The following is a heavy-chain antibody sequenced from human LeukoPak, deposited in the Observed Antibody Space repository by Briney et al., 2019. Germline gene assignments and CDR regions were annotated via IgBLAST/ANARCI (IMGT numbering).Heavy chain of an antibody. CDR3: ASLLVGSTSIDY. Sequence: SETLSLTCTVSGGSVNSGSYSWSWIRLPAGKGLEWIGRIYASGTTNYNPSLKSRVTISVDTSNNQFSLKLSSVTAADTAVYYCASLLVGSTSIDYWGQGTLVTVSS. J-gene: IGHJ4*02. D-gene: IGHD1-26*01. CDR1: GGSVNSGSYS. CDR2: IYASGTT. V-gene: IGHV4-61*02.